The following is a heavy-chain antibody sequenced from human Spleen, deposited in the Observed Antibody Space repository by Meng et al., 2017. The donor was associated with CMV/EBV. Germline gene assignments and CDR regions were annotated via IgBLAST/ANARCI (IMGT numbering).Heavy chain of an antibody. CDR1: GGNFNSYV. CDR3: ARGWGHSNGYYFDY. V-gene: IGHV1-69*10. J-gene: IGHJ4*02. CDR2: IISVLNIV. D-gene: IGHD4-11*01. Sequence: GSGGNFNSYVITWMRQAPGQGLGWVGGIISVLNIVNYAQKFQGRVTITADKSTGAAYMELNSLRSEDTAGYYCARGWGHSNGYYFDYWGQGTLVTVSS.